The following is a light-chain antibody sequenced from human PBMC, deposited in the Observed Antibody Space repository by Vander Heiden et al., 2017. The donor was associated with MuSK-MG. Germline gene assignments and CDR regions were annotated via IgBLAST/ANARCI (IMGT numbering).Light chain of an antibody. CDR2: DAS. Sequence: EIVLTQSPATLSLSPGERATLSCRASQSVSSYLAWYQQKPGQAPRLLIYDASNRATGIPARFSGSGYGTDFTLTISSLDPEDFAVYYCQQPSNWPPITFGQGTLMEIK. V-gene: IGKV3-11*01. CDR1: QSVSSY. J-gene: IGKJ5*01. CDR3: QQPSNWPPIT.